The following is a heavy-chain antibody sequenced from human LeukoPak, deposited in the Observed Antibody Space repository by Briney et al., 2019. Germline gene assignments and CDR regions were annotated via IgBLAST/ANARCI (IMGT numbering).Heavy chain of an antibody. V-gene: IGHV3-30*02. D-gene: IGHD2-15*01. CDR3: AKTLTDYCSGGSCYSGSYYFDY. CDR1: GFTFSNYG. CDR2: IRSDGSNT. J-gene: IGHJ4*02. Sequence: PGGSLRLSCAASGFTFSNYGMHWVRQAPGKGLEWVAFIRSDGSNTYYADSVKGRFTISRDNSKNTLYLQMNSLRAEDTAVYYCAKTLTDYCSGGSCYSGSYYFDYWGQGNLVTVSS.